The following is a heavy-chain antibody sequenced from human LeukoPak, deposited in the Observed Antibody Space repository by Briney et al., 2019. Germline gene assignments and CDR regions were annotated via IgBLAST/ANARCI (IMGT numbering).Heavy chain of an antibody. CDR2: IYYSGST. CDR3: ARVRLHIVLMVYAMSWFDP. J-gene: IGHJ5*02. CDR1: GFTFSSYA. D-gene: IGHD2-8*01. Sequence: GSLRLSCVVSGFTFSSYAMSWVRQAPGKGLEWIGRIYYSGSTYYNPSLKSRVTISVDTSKNQFSLKLSSVTAADTAVYYCARVRLHIVLMVYAMSWFDPWGQGTLVTVSS. V-gene: IGHV4-39*07.